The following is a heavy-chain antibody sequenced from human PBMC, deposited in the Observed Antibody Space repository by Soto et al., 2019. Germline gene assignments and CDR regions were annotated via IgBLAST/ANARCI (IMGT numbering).Heavy chain of an antibody. D-gene: IGHD5-18*01. V-gene: IGHV3-23*01. CDR1: GFTFRNYD. Sequence: GGSLRLSCAASGFTFRNYDMSWVRQAPGKGLEWVSAISSRGDGPYYTESVRGRFTISKDTTKNQVVLTMTNMDPVDTATYYCSRIQIPSAPDYWGQGALVTVSS. J-gene: IGHJ4*02. CDR3: SRIQIPSAPDY. CDR2: ISSRGDGP.